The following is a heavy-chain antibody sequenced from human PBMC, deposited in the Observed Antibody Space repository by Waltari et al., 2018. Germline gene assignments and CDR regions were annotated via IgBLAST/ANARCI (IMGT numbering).Heavy chain of an antibody. CDR2: ISGNGDRT. J-gene: IGHJ4*02. V-gene: IGHV3-64D*08. Sequence: EVQLVESGGGLVQPGGSLRLSCSASGFTFSSYAMHWVRQAPGEGREFVSAISGNGDRTYYADSVKGRFTISRDNSEDTLYLQMSSLRPDDTAVYSCVKGYFFDNWGQGTLVTVSS. CDR3: VKGYFFDN. CDR1: GFTFSSYA.